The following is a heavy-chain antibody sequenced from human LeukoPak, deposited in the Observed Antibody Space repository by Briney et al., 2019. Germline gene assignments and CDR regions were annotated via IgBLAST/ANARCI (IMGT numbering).Heavy chain of an antibody. D-gene: IGHD6-19*01. CDR2: INWNGGGT. CDR3: ARSLIAVAGSFDY. J-gene: IGHJ4*02. CDR1: GFTFDDYG. Sequence: PGGSLRLSCAASGFTFDDYGMSWVRQAPGKGLEWVSGINWNGGGTGYADSVKGRFTISRDNAKNSLYLQMNSLRAEGTALYYCARSLIAVAGSFDYWGQGTLVTVSS. V-gene: IGHV3-20*04.